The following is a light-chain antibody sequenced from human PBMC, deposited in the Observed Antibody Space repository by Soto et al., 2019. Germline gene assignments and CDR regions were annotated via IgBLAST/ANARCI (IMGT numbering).Light chain of an antibody. V-gene: IGLV3-1*01. J-gene: IGLJ2*01. Sequence: SYELTQPPSVSVSPGQTASITCSADELGDRFACWYRQTPGQSPVLVIYQDNKRSSGIPERFSGSNSGNTATLTISGTQAMDEADYYCQAWDTSTARVIFGGGTKLTVL. CDR2: QDN. CDR3: QAWDTSTARVI. CDR1: ELGDRF.